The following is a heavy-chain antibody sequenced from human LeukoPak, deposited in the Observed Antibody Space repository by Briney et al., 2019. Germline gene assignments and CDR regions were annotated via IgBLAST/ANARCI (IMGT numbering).Heavy chain of an antibody. CDR1: GGTFSSYA. J-gene: IGHJ2*01. V-gene: IGHV1-69*13. D-gene: IGHD4-17*01. Sequence: ASVKVSCKASGGTFSSYAISWVRQAPGQGLEWMGGIIPIFGTANCAQKFQGRVTITADESTSTAYMELSSLRSEDTAVYYCARGGDYGPYWYFDLWGRGTLVTVSS. CDR2: IIPIFGTA. CDR3: ARGGDYGPYWYFDL.